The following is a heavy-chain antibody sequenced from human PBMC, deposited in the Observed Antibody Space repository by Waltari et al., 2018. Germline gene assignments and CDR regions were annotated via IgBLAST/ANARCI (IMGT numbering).Heavy chain of an antibody. CDR2: IDYRGST. V-gene: IGHV4-30-4*01. Sequence: QVQLQESGPGLVKPSQTLSLTCTVSGGSISSGDYYWRWIRQPPGKGLAWIGYIDYRGSTYYNPSLKGRVTRSVDTSKNQFSLKRSSVTAADTAVYYCAREKVYNGDYYGMDVWGQGTTVTVSS. CDR1: GGSISSGDYY. J-gene: IGHJ6*02. D-gene: IGHD1-1*01. CDR3: AREKVYNGDYYGMDV.